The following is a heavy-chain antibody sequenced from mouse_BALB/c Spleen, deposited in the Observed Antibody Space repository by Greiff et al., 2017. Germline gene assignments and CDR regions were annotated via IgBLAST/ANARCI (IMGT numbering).Heavy chain of an antibody. V-gene: IGHV1-80*01. D-gene: IGHD2-1*01. CDR1: GYAFSSYW. CDR2: IYPGDGDT. J-gene: IGHJ3*01. CDR3: ARYYGNYWFAY. Sequence: QVQLKESGAELVRPGSSVKISCKASGYAFSSYWMNWVKQRPGQGLEWIGQIYPGDGDTNYNGKFKGKATLTADKSSSTAYMQLSSLTSEDSAVYFCARYYGNYWFAYWGQGTLVTVSA.